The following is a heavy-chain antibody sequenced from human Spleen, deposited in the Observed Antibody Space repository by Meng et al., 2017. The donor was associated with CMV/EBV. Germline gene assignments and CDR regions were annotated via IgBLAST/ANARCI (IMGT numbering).Heavy chain of an antibody. D-gene: IGHD3-22*01. CDR1: ITSGDYY. Sequence: ITSGDYYWSWIRQPPGKGLEWIGYIYYSGSTYYNPSLKSRLTMSVDTSKNQFSLKLSSVTAADTAVYYCARLLYYYDSGGYYRYFDYWGQGTLVTVSS. J-gene: IGHJ4*02. CDR2: IYYSGST. V-gene: IGHV4-30-4*01. CDR3: ARLLYYYDSGGYYRYFDY.